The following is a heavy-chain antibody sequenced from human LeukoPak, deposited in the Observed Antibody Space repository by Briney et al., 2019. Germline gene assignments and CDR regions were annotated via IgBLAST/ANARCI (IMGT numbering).Heavy chain of an antibody. V-gene: IGHV1-69*13. Sequence: SVKVSCKASGGTFSSYAFSWVRQAPGQGLEWMEGIIPIFGTANYAQKFQGRVTITADESTSTAYMELSSLRSEDTAVYYCARVLRFMESTTYYYYGMDVWGQGTTVTVSS. CDR1: GGTFSSYA. J-gene: IGHJ6*02. CDR2: IIPIFGTA. CDR3: ARVLRFMESTTYYYYGMDV. D-gene: IGHD3-3*01.